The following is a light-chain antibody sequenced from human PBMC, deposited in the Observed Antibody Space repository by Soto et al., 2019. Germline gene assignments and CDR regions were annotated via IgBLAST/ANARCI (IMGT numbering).Light chain of an antibody. Sequence: EIVLTQSPGTLSLSPGERATLSCRASQSVSSNYLAWYQQKPGQAPRLLIYGASSRATGIPDRFSGNGSGTDFTLTISRLEAEDFAVYYCQQYNNSPYIFGRGTKLEI. CDR3: QQYNNSPYI. CDR2: GAS. V-gene: IGKV3-20*01. CDR1: QSVSSNY. J-gene: IGKJ2*01.